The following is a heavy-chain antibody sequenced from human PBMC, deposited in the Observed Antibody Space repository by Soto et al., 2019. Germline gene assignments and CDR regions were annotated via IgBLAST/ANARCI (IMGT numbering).Heavy chain of an antibody. D-gene: IGHD3-3*01. CDR2: IYPGDSDT. J-gene: IGHJ6*03. CDR3: ARRKEFLEWLGYMDV. CDR1: GYSFTSYW. Sequence: PRESLKISCKASGYSFTSYWIGWVRQMPGKGLEWMGIIYPGDSDTRYSPSFQGQVTISADKSISTAYLQWSSLKASDTAMYYWARRKEFLEWLGYMDVWGKGTTVTVSS. V-gene: IGHV5-51*01.